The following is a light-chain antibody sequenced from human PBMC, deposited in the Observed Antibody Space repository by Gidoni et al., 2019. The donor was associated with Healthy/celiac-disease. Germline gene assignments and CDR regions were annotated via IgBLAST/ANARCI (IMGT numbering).Light chain of an antibody. Sequence: QSVLTQPPSLSGPPGQRVTISYTGSSSNIGAGYDVHWYQQLPGTAPKLLIYGNSNRPSGVPDRFSGAKSGTSASLAITGLQAEDEADYYCQSYDSSLSGSRVFGTGTKVTVL. V-gene: IGLV1-40*01. CDR1: SSNIGAGYD. CDR2: GNS. CDR3: QSYDSSLSGSRV. J-gene: IGLJ1*01.